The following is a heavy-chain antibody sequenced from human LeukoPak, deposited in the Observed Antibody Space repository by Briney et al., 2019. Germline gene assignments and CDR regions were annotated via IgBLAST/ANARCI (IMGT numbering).Heavy chain of an antibody. D-gene: IGHD4-23*01. Sequence: GGSLRLSCAASGFTFSSYWMNWVRQAPGKGLVWVSRIASDGSSTTYADSVKGRFSISRDNAKNTLYLQMNSLRVEDTAVYYCARGRPHGNDYWGQGTLVTVFS. CDR1: GFTFSSYW. J-gene: IGHJ4*02. CDR3: ARGRPHGNDY. V-gene: IGHV3-74*01. CDR2: IASDGSST.